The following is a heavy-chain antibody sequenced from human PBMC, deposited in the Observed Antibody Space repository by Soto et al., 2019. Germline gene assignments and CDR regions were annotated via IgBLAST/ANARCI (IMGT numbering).Heavy chain of an antibody. J-gene: IGHJ4*02. CDR2: ISYDGSKK. D-gene: IGHD3-10*01. CDR1: GFTFHSYD. Sequence: QVQLVESGGGVVQPGRSLRLSCAASGFTFHSYDMHWVRQAQGKGLEWVAVISYDGSKKYYADSVKGRFTVSRDNSENTLYLQMNSLRAEDTALYYCAKERRGRGSFDYWGQGTLVTVSS. CDR3: AKERRGRGSFDY. V-gene: IGHV3-30*18.